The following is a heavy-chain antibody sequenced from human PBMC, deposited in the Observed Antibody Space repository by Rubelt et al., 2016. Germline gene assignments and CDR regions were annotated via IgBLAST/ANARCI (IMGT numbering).Heavy chain of an antibody. CDR2: INGDGSST. J-gene: IGHJ4*02. Sequence: EVQLVESGGGLVQPGGSLRLSCAASGFTFSSYWMHWVRQAPGKGLVWVSRINGDGSSTTYADSVKGRFTNPSENAKTTLYLEMSRLRGEDTAVYYCARGGGSVYLGQGTLVTVSS. CDR1: GFTFSSYW. CDR3: ARGGGSVY. V-gene: IGHV3-74*01. D-gene: IGHD3-10*01.